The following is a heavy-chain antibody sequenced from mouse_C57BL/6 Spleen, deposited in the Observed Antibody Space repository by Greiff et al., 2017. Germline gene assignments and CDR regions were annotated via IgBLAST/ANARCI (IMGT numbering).Heavy chain of an antibody. D-gene: IGHD4-1*01. V-gene: IGHV1-59*01. CDR2: IDPSDSYT. Sequence: QVQLQQPGAELVRPGTSVKLSCKASGYTFTSYWMHWVKQRPGQGLEWIGVIDPSDSYTNYNQKFKGKATLTVDTSSSTAYMQLSSLTSEDSAVYYCASQLTGSDWGQGTTLTVSS. CDR3: ASQLTGSD. J-gene: IGHJ2*01. CDR1: GYTFTSYW.